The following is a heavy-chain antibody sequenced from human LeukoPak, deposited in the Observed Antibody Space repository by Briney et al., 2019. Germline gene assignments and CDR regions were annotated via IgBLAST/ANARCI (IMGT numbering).Heavy chain of an antibody. CDR2: INHSGST. D-gene: IGHD3-10*01. CDR3: ARLEVIMVRGAIGEDYFDY. J-gene: IGHJ4*02. V-gene: IGHV4-34*01. Sequence: PSETLSLTCAVYGGSFSGYYWSWIRQPPGKGLEWIGEINHSGSTNYNPSLKSRVTISVDTSKNQFSLKLSSVTAADTAVYYCARLEVIMVRGAIGEDYFDYWGQGTLVTVSS. CDR1: GGSFSGYY.